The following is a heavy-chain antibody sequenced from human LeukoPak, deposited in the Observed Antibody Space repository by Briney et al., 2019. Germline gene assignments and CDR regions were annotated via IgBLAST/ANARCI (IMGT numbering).Heavy chain of an antibody. Sequence: SETLSLTCTVSGGSISSSSYYWGWIRQPPGKGLEWIGSIYYSGSTYYNPSLKSRVTISVDTSKNQFSLKLSSVTAADTAVYYCARTWSKPGGTFDYWGQGTLVTVSS. CDR3: ARTWSKPGGTFDY. D-gene: IGHD1-14*01. CDR1: GGSISSSSYY. CDR2: IYYSGST. J-gene: IGHJ4*02. V-gene: IGHV4-39*07.